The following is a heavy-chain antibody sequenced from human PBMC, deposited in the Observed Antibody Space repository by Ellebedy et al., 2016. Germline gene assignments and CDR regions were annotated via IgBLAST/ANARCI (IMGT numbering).Heavy chain of an antibody. CDR1: GFTFSSYA. D-gene: IGHD3-22*01. CDR2: ISASGGGT. J-gene: IGHJ4*02. Sequence: GESLKISCVASGFTFSSYAMSWVRQAPGKGLEYISAISASGGGTYYADSVKGRFTISRDNSNNTLYLQMNTLRAEDTAVYFCAKVADYGSSGYYSWGQGTLVTVSS. CDR3: AKVADYGSSGYYS. V-gene: IGHV3-23*01.